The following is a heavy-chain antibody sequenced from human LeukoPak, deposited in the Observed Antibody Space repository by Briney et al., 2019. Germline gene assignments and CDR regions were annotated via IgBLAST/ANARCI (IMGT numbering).Heavy chain of an antibody. D-gene: IGHD6-19*01. CDR1: GFTFSTYS. CDR3: AREKAAGTFDY. J-gene: IGHJ4*02. V-gene: IGHV3-21*01. CDR2: ISSSSNYI. Sequence: GGSLRLSCAASGFTFSTYSMNWVRQAPGKGLEWVSSISSSSNYIYYADSVKGRFTISRDNAKNSLYLQMNSLRAEDTAVYFCAREKAAGTFDYWGQGALVTVSS.